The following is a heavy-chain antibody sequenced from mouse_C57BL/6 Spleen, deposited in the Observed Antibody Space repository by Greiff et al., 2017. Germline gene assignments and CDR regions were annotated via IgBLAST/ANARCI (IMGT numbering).Heavy chain of an antibody. CDR2: ISGGGGNT. CDR1: GFTFSSYT. V-gene: IGHV5-9*01. Sequence: EVMLVESGGGLVKPGGSLKLSCAASGFTFSSYTMSWVRQTPEKRLEWVATISGGGGNTYYPDSVKGRFTISRDNAKNTLYLQMSSLRSEDTALYYCARDYGSSYVWYFDVWGTGTTVTVSS. CDR3: ARDYGSSYVWYFDV. J-gene: IGHJ1*03. D-gene: IGHD1-1*01.